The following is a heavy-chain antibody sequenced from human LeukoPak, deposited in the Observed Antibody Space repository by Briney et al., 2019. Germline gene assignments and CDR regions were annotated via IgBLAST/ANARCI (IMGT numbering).Heavy chain of an antibody. CDR1: GGSISSYY. Sequence: KASETLSLTCTVSGGSISSYYWSWIRQPPGKGLEWIGYIYYSGSTNYNPSLKSRVTISVDTSKNQFSLKLSSVTAADTAVYYCARVRASVRYYFDYWGQGTLVTVSS. D-gene: IGHD3-10*01. CDR3: ARVRASVRYYFDY. CDR2: IYYSGST. V-gene: IGHV4-59*01. J-gene: IGHJ4*02.